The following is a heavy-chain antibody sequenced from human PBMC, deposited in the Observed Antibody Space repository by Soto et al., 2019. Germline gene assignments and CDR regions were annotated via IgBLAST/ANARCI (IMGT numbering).Heavy chain of an antibody. V-gene: IGHV4-34*01. Sequence: PSETLSLTCAVYGGSFSGYYWSWIRQPPGKGLEWIGEINHSGSTNYNPSLKSRVTISVDTSKNQFSLKLSSVTAADTAVYYCARVLGPVWQQLEDYWGQGTLVTVSS. CDR2: INHSGST. CDR1: GGSFSGYY. CDR3: ARVLGPVWQQLEDY. D-gene: IGHD6-13*01. J-gene: IGHJ4*02.